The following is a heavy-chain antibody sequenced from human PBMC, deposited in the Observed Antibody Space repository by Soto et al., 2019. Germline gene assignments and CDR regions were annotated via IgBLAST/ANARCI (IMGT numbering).Heavy chain of an antibody. J-gene: IGHJ6*02. CDR2: ISYDGSNK. D-gene: IGHD2-15*01. V-gene: IGHV3-30*18. CDR3: AKSVQPGFSFGGMDV. CDR1: GFTFSSYG. Sequence: QVQLVESGGGVVQPGRSLRLSCAASGFTFSSYGMHWVRQAPGKGLEWVAVISYDGSNKYYADSVKGRFTISRDNSKNTLYLQMNSLRAEDTAVYYCAKSVQPGFSFGGMDVWGQGTTVTVSS.